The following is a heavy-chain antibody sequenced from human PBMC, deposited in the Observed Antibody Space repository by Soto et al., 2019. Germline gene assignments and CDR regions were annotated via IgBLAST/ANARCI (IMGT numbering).Heavy chain of an antibody. CDR2: LSYDVSNK. CDR3: ARERVTGYYNVIGY. V-gene: IGHV3-30-3*01. J-gene: IGHJ4*02. D-gene: IGHD3-9*01. Sequence: PGGSLRLSCAASGFTCSIYSMHWVRQAPGKGLEWVAVLSYDVSNKFYADSVKGRFTISRDNSKNTLYLQMNSLRPEDTAVYYCARERVTGYYNVIGYWGQGTLVTVSS. CDR1: GFTCSIYS.